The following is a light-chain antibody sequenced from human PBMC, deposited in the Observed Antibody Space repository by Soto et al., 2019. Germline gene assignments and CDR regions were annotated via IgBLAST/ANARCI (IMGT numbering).Light chain of an antibody. J-gene: IGLJ2*01. CDR3: HCDDDSVL. Sequence: QSVLTQPPSVSGAPGQRVTISCTGSSSNIGAGYDVHWYQLLPGRAPKLLIYGNNNRPSGVPDRFSGSKSGTSASLVITGLQAEDEADYYCHCDDDSVLFGGGTKLTVL. CDR2: GNN. CDR1: SSNIGAGYD. V-gene: IGLV1-40*01.